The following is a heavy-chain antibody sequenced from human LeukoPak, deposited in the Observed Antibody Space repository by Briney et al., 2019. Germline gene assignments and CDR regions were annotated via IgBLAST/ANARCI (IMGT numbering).Heavy chain of an antibody. CDR3: AKERGTSARYPT. CDR2: IRFDGGNK. J-gene: IGHJ5*01. V-gene: IGHV3-30*02. D-gene: IGHD1-26*01. Sequence: GGSLRLSCAASGFTLSNYGMHWVRQAPGKGLEWVAFIRFDGGNKYYAESVKGRFTISRDNSKNTLYLQMNSLSAEDTAVYYCAKERGTSARYPTSGPGTPVTVSS. CDR1: GFTLSNYG.